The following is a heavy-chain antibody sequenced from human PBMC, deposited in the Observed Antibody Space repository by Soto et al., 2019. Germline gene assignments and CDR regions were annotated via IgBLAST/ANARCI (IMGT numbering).Heavy chain of an antibody. Sequence: RGESLKISCKGSGYSFTSYWIGWVRQMPGKGLEWMGIIYPGDSDTRYSPSFQGQVTISVDTSINTAYLYWSSLKASDTAMYFCARLGVAVAQYYFDSWGQGTLVTVSS. CDR3: ARLGVAVAQYYFDS. V-gene: IGHV5-51*01. D-gene: IGHD6-19*01. J-gene: IGHJ4*02. CDR2: IYPGDSDT. CDR1: GYSFTSYW.